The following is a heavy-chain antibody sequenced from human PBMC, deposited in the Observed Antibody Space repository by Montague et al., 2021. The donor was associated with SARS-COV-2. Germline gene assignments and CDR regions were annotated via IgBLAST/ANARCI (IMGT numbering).Heavy chain of an antibody. D-gene: IGHD3-9*01. J-gene: IGHJ4*02. CDR1: GGSVISDTYF. Sequence: ETLSLTCTVSGGSVISDTYFWSWIRQPPGKGLEWIAYIYDSDTTYNNPSFWSRVSMSSDMSKNQFSLKLTSVTPADTAVYYCARAANILSGFYNHPFEYWGQGILVTVSS. CDR3: ARAANILSGFYNHPFEY. V-gene: IGHV4-61*01. CDR2: IYDSDTT.